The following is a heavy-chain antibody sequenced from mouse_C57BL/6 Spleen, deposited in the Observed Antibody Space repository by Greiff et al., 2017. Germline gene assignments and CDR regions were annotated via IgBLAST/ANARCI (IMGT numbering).Heavy chain of an antibody. CDR2: IYPGTGDT. J-gene: IGHJ3*01. V-gene: IGHV1-80*01. CDR1: GYAFSGYW. CDR3: SRDAGIAY. Sequence: QVQLQQSGAELVKPGASVTISCKASGYAFSGYWMNWVKQTPGKGLEWIGQIYPGTGDTYYNRKFKGKAILTADKSSSTAYMQLSSLTAADAAVCVWSRDAGIAYWGQGTLVTVSA.